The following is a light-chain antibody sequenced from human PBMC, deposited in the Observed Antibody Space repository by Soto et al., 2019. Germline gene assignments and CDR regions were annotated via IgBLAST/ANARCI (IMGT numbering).Light chain of an antibody. CDR1: QTISSW. Sequence: DIQMTKSPSTLSGSAGDRVTITCRASQTISSWLAWYQQKPGKAPKLLIYKASTLKSGVPSRFSGSGSGTEGTITISSLQPDDGATYYCQHYNSYSEAFGQGTKVDIK. J-gene: IGKJ1*01. CDR3: QHYNSYSEA. V-gene: IGKV1-5*03. CDR2: KAS.